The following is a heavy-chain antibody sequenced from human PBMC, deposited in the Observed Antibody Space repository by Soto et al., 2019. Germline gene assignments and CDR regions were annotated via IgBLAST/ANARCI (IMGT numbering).Heavy chain of an antibody. J-gene: IGHJ6*02. V-gene: IGHV3-30*18. Sequence: GGSLRLSCAASGFTFSSYGMHWVRQAPGKGLEWVAVISYDGSNKYYADSVKGRFTISRDNFKNTLYLQMNSLRAEDTAVYYCAKVAVLTYSNYDYYYGMDVWGQGTTVTVSS. CDR2: ISYDGSNK. CDR3: AKVAVLTYSNYDYYYGMDV. CDR1: GFTFSSYG. D-gene: IGHD4-4*01.